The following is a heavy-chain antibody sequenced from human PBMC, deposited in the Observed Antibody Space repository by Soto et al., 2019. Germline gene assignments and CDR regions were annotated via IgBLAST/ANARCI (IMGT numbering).Heavy chain of an antibody. CDR1: GGSISSYY. J-gene: IGHJ1*01. CDR2: VYNSGST. D-gene: IGHD2-2*01. V-gene: IGHV4-59*01. Sequence: QVQLQESGPGLVKPSETLSLTCNVSGGSISSYYWSWIRQPPGKGLDYIGHVYNSGSTIHSPSLTSRATISVDTSKKQFSLKLTSVTAADTAVYYCAGGSSLCWECFHHWGQGILITVSS. CDR3: AGGSSLCWECFHH.